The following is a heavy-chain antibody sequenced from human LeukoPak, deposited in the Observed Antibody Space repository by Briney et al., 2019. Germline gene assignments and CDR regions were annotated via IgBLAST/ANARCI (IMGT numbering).Heavy chain of an antibody. CDR3: ARGPTTIDYGDYFDI. CDR2: ISYDGSNK. Sequence: GRSLRLSCAASGFTFSSYAMHWVRQAPGKGLEWVAVISYDGSNKYYADSVKGRFTISRDNSKNTLYLQMNSLRAEDTAVYYCARGPTTIDYGDYFDIWGQGTMVTVSS. CDR1: GFTFSSYA. J-gene: IGHJ3*02. V-gene: IGHV3-30-3*01. D-gene: IGHD4-17*01.